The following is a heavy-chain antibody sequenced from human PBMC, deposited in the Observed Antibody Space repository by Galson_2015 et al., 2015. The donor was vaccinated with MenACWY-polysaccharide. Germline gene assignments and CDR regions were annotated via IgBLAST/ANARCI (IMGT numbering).Heavy chain of an antibody. Sequence: SVKVSCKASGYTFTSHDINWVRQATGQGLEWMGWMNPNSGNTGYAQKFQGRVTMTRNTSISTAYMELSSLRSEDTAVYYCARAVRITIIGVFTSYCFDYWGQGTLVTVSS. CDR3: ARAVRITIIGVFTSYCFDY. CDR1: GYTFTSHD. D-gene: IGHD3-3*01. V-gene: IGHV1-8*01. J-gene: IGHJ4*02. CDR2: MNPNSGNT.